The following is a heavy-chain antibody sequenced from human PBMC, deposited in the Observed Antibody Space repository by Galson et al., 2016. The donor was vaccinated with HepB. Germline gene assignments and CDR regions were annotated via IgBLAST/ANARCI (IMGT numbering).Heavy chain of an antibody. J-gene: IGHJ5*02. CDR3: AREGWSHWFDP. Sequence: ETLSLTCTVSGGSITFYSWNWIRQPPGKGLEWLGYISSSGNTNYNPSLKSRLTISVDTSNNQFSLKLSAVTAADTAVYYCAREGWSHWFDPWGQGTLVTVSS. V-gene: IGHV4-59*01. CDR2: ISSSGNT. CDR1: GGSITFYS.